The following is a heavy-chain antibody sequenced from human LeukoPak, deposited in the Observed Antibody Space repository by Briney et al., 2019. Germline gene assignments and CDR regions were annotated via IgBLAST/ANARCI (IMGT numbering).Heavy chain of an antibody. J-gene: IGHJ6*02. Sequence: ASVKVSCKASGYTFTSYDINCVRQATGQGLEWMGWMNPNSGNTGYAQKFQGRVTMTRNTSISTAYMELSSLRSEDTAVYYCAREPKLGNYYYYGMDVWGQGTLVTVSS. V-gene: IGHV1-8*01. CDR2: MNPNSGNT. D-gene: IGHD6-6*01. CDR1: GYTFTSYD. CDR3: AREPKLGNYYYYGMDV.